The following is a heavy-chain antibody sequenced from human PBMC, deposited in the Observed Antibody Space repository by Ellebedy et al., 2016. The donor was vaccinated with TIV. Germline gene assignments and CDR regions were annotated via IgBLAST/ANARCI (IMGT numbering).Heavy chain of an antibody. Sequence: SETLSLXXTVSGGSISSGGYYWSWIRQHPGKGLEWIGYIYYSGSTYYNPSLKSRVTISVDTSKNQFSLKLSSVTAADTAVYYCAREGPRSFDYWGQGTLVTVSS. CDR2: IYYSGST. J-gene: IGHJ4*02. CDR3: AREGPRSFDY. V-gene: IGHV4-31*03. CDR1: GGSISSGGYY.